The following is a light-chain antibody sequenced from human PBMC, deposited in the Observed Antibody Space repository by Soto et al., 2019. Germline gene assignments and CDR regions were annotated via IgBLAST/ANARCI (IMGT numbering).Light chain of an antibody. CDR3: QQSYSTPPEWT. CDR1: QSISSY. V-gene: IGKV1-39*01. CDR2: AAY. J-gene: IGKJ1*01. Sequence: DIPMTQSPSSLSASVGDRVTITCRASQSISSYLNWYQQKPGKAPKLLIYAAYSLQSGVPSRFSGSGSGTDFTLTISSLQTQDFATYYCQQSYSTPPEWTFGQGTKVEIK.